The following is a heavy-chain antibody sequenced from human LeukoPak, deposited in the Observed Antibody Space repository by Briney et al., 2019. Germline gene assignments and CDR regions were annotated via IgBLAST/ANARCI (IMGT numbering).Heavy chain of an antibody. CDR1: GFTFSDYY. D-gene: IGHD4-17*01. CDR3: ATRNMTTVSP. V-gene: IGHV3-11*01. CDR2: ISSSGSTI. J-gene: IGHJ5*02. Sequence: GGSLRLSCAASGFTFSDYYMSWIRQAPGKGLEWVSYISSSGSTIYYAGSVKGRFTVSRDNAKNSLYLQMNSLRAEDTAVYYCATRNMTTVSPWGQGTLVTVSS.